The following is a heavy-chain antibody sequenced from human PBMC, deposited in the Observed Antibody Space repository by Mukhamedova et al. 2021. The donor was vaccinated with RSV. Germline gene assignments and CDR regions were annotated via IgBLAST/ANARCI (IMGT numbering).Heavy chain of an antibody. D-gene: IGHD4-17*01. V-gene: IGHV4-59*01. Sequence: SRVTISVDTSKNQFSLKLSSVTAADTAVYYCARNKMTTVTNLDYWGQGTLATVSS. J-gene: IGHJ4*02. CDR3: ARNKMTTVTNLDY.